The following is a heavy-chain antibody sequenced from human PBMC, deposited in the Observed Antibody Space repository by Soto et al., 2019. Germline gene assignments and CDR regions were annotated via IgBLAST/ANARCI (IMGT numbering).Heavy chain of an antibody. D-gene: IGHD3-9*01. Sequence: QVQHVQSGAEVKRPGASVTLSCEASGYTFTTYAIHWVRQAPGQRLEWMGWINAGNRNTKYSQNLQGRVTITTDTSARQAYMELISLRSEDTAVYYCAREHDSLTGYSFDYWGQGTRVTVSS. J-gene: IGHJ4*02. CDR1: GYTFTTYA. CDR2: INAGNRNT. V-gene: IGHV1-3*01. CDR3: AREHDSLTGYSFDY.